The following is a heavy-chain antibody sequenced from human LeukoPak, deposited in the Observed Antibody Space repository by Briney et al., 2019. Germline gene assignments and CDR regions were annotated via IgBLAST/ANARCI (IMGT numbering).Heavy chain of an antibody. J-gene: IGHJ4*02. CDR1: GFTFSIYW. CDR2: IKQDGSEK. Sequence: GGSLRLSCAASGFTFSIYWMSWVRQAPGKGLEWVANIKQDGSEKYYVDSVKGRFTISRDNAKNSLYLQMNSLRAEDTAVYYCARGSGDSSGYYLFDYWGQGTLVTVSS. CDR3: ARGSGDSSGYYLFDY. D-gene: IGHD3-22*01. V-gene: IGHV3-7*01.